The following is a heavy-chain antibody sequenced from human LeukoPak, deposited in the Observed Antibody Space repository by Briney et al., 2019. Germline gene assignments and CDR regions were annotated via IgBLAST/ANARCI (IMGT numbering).Heavy chain of an antibody. CDR3: ARDGIDILTGYYKSGYFDY. CDR1: GFTFSSYG. CDR2: IWYDGSNK. D-gene: IGHD3-9*01. J-gene: IGHJ4*02. Sequence: PGRSLRLSCAASGFTFSSYGMHWVRQARGKGLEWVAVIWYDGSNKYYADSVKGRFTISRDNSKNTLYLQMNSLRAEDTAVYYCARDGIDILTGYYKSGYFDYWGQGTLVTVSS. V-gene: IGHV3-33*01.